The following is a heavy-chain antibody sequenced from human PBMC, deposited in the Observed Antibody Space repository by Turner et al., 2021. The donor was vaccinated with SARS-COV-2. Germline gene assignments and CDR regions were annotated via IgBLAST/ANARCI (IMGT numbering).Heavy chain of an antibody. V-gene: IGHV4-31*03. Sequence: QVQLQESGPGLVKPSQTLSLTCTVSGGSISSGGYYWSWIRQHPGKGLEWIGYIYDSGGTYYNPSLKSRVTISVDTSKNQFSLKLSSVTAADTAVYYCARDHLDPSTVTTWRGFDPWGQGTLVTVSS. J-gene: IGHJ5*02. D-gene: IGHD4-17*01. CDR3: ARDHLDPSTVTTWRGFDP. CDR1: GGSISSGGYY. CDR2: IYDSGGT.